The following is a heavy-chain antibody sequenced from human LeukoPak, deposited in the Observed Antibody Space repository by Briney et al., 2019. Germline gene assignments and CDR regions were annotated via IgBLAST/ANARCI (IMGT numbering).Heavy chain of an antibody. CDR3: ARAPYSSGPYYFDY. D-gene: IGHD6-19*01. J-gene: IGHJ4*02. CDR2: IYSGGST. Sequence: GGSLRLSCAASGLTVSTNYMSWVRQAPGKGLEWVSVIYSGGSTYYADSVKGRFTISRDNSKNTLYLQMNSLRAEDTAVYYCARAPYSSGPYYFDYWGQGTLVTVSS. V-gene: IGHV3-53*01. CDR1: GLTVSTNY.